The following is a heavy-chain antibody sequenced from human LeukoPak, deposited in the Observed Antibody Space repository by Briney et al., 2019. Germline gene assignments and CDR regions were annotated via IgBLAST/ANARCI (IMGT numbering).Heavy chain of an antibody. V-gene: IGHV3-9*01. D-gene: IGHD6-13*01. CDR1: GFTLDDYA. Sequence: PGRSLRLSCAASGFTLDDYAMRWVRHAPGKGLEWVSGISWNSGSIDYADSVKGRFTISRDNAKNSLYLQMNSLRAEDTALYYCAKLTAAAGSDYWGQGTLVTVSS. J-gene: IGHJ4*02. CDR2: ISWNSGSI. CDR3: AKLTAAAGSDY.